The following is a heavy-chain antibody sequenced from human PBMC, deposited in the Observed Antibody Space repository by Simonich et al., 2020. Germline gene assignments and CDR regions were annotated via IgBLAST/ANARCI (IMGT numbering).Heavy chain of an antibody. CDR3: AKDLGERITMIVVVIDAFDI. D-gene: IGHD3-22*01. J-gene: IGHJ3*02. V-gene: IGHV3-23*01. CDR2: ISGSGGST. CDR1: GFTFSSYA. Sequence: GGGLVQPGGSLRLSCAASGFTFSSYAMSWFRQAPGKGLEWVSAISGSGGSTYYADSEKGRFTISRDNSKNTLYLQMTSLRAEDTAVYYCAKDLGERITMIVVVIDAFDIWGQGTMVTVSS.